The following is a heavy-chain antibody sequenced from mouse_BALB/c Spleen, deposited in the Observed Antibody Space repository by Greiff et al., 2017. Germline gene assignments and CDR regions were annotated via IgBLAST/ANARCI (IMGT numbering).Heavy chain of an antibody. Sequence: EVQVVESGPGLVKPSQSLSLTCSVTGYSITSGYYWNWIRQFPGNKLEWMGYISYDGSHNYNPSLKNRISITRDTSKNQFFLKLNSVTTEDTATYSCASSTATAYWGQGTLVTVSA. J-gene: IGHJ3*01. D-gene: IGHD1-2*01. CDR3: ASSTATAY. CDR1: GYSITSGYY. V-gene: IGHV3-6*02. CDR2: ISYDGSH.